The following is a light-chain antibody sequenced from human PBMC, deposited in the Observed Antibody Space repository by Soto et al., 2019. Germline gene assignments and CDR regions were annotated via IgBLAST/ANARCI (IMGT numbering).Light chain of an antibody. J-gene: IGLJ2*01. CDR2: LEGSGSY. Sequence: QPVLTQSSSASASLGSSVKLTCTLSSGHSSYIIAWHQQQPGKAPRYLMKLEGSGSYNKGSGVPDRFSGSSSGADRYLTISNLQSEDEADYYCETWDSKTQRLFGGRNKLTVL. CDR3: ETWDSKTQRL. V-gene: IGLV4-60*03. CDR1: SGHSSYI.